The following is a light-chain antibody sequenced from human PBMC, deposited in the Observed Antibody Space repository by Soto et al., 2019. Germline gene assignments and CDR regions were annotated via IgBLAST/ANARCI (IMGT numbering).Light chain of an antibody. Sequence: DIVMTQYPDSLAVSLGERATINCKSSQSVLYSSNKKNYLAWYQQKPGQTPNLLIYWASTRESGVPDRFSGSGSGTDFTLTISSLQAEYVEVYYCQQYYGHPPTLGQGTRLEIK. CDR2: WAS. CDR1: QSVLYSSNKKNY. CDR3: QQYYGHPPT. J-gene: IGKJ5*01. V-gene: IGKV4-1*01.